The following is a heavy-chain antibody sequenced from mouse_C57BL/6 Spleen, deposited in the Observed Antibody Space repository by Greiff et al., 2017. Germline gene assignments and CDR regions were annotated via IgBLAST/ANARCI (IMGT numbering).Heavy chain of an antibody. J-gene: IGHJ4*01. CDR1: GFTFSDYG. V-gene: IGHV5-17*01. CDR2: ISSGSSTI. CDR3: ARNYDHDGGVDY. Sequence: EVKLVESGGGLVKPGGSLKLSCAASGFTFSDYGMHWVRQAPEKGLEWVAYISSGSSTIYYADTVKGRFTISRDNAKNTLFLQMTSLRSEDTAMYYWARNYDHDGGVDYWGQGTSVTVSS. D-gene: IGHD2-4*01.